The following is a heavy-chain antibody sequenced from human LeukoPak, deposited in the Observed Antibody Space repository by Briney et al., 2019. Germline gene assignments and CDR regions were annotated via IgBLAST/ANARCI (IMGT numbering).Heavy chain of an antibody. CDR2: ISSNGGST. Sequence: GGSLRLSCAASGFTFSSYAMPWVRQAPGKGLEYVSAISSNGGSTYYANSVKGRFTISGDNSKNTLYLQMGSLGAEDMAVYYCARGYYDFWSGYYTPNYFDYWGQGTLVTVSS. V-gene: IGHV3-64*01. CDR1: GFTFSSYA. J-gene: IGHJ4*02. D-gene: IGHD3-3*01. CDR3: ARGYYDFWSGYYTPNYFDY.